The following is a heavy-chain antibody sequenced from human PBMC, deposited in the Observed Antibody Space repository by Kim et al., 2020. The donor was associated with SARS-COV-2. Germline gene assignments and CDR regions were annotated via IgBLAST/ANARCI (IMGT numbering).Heavy chain of an antibody. Sequence: GGSLRLSCAASGFTFSSYWMSWVRQAPGKGLEWVANIKQDGSEKYYVDSVKGRFTISRDNAKNSLYLQMNSLRAEDTAVYYCAREATGSSWYRFDYWGQGTLVTVSS. V-gene: IGHV3-7*01. CDR1: GFTFSSYW. CDR3: AREATGSSWYRFDY. D-gene: IGHD6-13*01. J-gene: IGHJ4*02. CDR2: IKQDGSEK.